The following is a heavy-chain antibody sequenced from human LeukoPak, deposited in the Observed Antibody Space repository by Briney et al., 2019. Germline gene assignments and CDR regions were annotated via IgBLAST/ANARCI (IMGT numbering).Heavy chain of an antibody. Sequence: KPSETLSLTCTVSGYSINSGYFWGWIRQPPGKGLEWIGSISPSGTTYYNPSLKSRITISQDTSKNQFSLKVSSVTAADAAAYYCTREEGGTTVDYWGQGTLVTVSS. D-gene: IGHD1-1*01. V-gene: IGHV4-38-2*02. CDR2: ISPSGTT. CDR3: TREEGGTTVDY. CDR1: GYSINSGYF. J-gene: IGHJ4*02.